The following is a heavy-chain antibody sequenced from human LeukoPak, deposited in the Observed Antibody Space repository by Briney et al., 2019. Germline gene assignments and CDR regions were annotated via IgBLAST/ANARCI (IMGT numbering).Heavy chain of an antibody. CDR2: MYYSGST. V-gene: IGHV4-39*07. J-gene: IGHJ4*02. CDR1: GGSISSGSYY. Sequence: SETLSLTCTVSGGSISSGSYYWGWIRQPPGKGLEWIGSMYYSGSTYYNPSLKSRVTISVDTSKNQFSLKLSSVTAADTAVYYCARDRGYYDSSGYFDYWGQGTLVTVSS. D-gene: IGHD3-22*01. CDR3: ARDRGYYDSSGYFDY.